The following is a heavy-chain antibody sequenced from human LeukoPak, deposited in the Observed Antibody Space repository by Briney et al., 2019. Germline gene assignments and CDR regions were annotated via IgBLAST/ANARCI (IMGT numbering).Heavy chain of an antibody. Sequence: PSETLSLXCTVSGGSISSGSYYWSWIRQPAGKGLEWIGRIYTSGSTNYNPSLKSRVTISVDTSKNQFSLKLSSVTAADTAVYYCARELYDFWSGYWHNWFDPWGQGTLVTVSS. CDR2: IYTSGST. J-gene: IGHJ5*02. CDR1: GGSISSGSYY. CDR3: ARELYDFWSGYWHNWFDP. V-gene: IGHV4-61*02. D-gene: IGHD3-3*01.